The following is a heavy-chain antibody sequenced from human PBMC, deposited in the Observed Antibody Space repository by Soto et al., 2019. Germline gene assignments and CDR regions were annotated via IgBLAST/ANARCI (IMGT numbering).Heavy chain of an antibody. CDR2: TYYRSKWYN. CDR1: GDSVSSNSAA. D-gene: IGHD6-13*01. Sequence: SQTLSLTCAISGDSVSSNSAAWNWIRQSPSRGLEWLGRTYYRSKWYNDYAVSVKSRITINPDTSKNQFSLQLNSVTPEDTAVYYCAGARSTWGSTWYFDYWAQGTLVTV. V-gene: IGHV6-1*01. CDR3: AGARSTWGSTWYFDY. J-gene: IGHJ4*02.